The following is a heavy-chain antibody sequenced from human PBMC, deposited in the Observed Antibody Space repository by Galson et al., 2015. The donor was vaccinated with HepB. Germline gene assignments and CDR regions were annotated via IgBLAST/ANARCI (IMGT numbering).Heavy chain of an antibody. CDR1: GYTFSSSW. CDR3: ARLESGYSPYDGTYLYFDQ. V-gene: IGHV5-51*01. J-gene: IGHJ4*02. D-gene: IGHD5-12*01. Sequence: QSGAEVKKPGESLKISCKGSGYTFSSSWIAWVRQMSGKGLETMGIINPDDSETRCSPSFQGQVSMSADPTNDTAYLQWNSLKASDTAMYYCARLESGYSPYDGTYLYFDQWARGTLVTVS. CDR2: INPDDSET.